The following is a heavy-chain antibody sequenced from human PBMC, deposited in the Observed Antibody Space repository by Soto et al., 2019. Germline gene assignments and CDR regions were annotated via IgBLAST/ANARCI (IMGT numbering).Heavy chain of an antibody. CDR1: GFTFSSCT. J-gene: IGHJ6*02. CDR2: ISPSTSHI. D-gene: IGHD2-15*01. Sequence: EVHLVESGGGLVKPGGSLRLSCAVSGFTFSSCTMNWVRQAPGKGLEWVSSISPSTSHIYYADSVKGRFTISRDNAKNSLFLQMHSLRAAYTAVYYCSGCSGGACHQNYGMDVWGQGTTVTVSS. V-gene: IGHV3-21*01. CDR3: SGCSGGACHQNYGMDV.